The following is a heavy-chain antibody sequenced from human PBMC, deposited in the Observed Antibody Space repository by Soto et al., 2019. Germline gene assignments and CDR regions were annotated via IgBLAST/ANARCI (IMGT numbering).Heavy chain of an antibody. J-gene: IGHJ4*02. D-gene: IGHD3-10*01. CDR1: GGTFSSYA. V-gene: IGHV1-69*13. CDR2: IIPIFGTA. CDR3: ARSNMVRGVIKHFDY. Sequence: SVKVSCKASGGTFSSYAISWVRQAPGQGLEWMGGIIPIFGTANYAQKFQGRVTITADESTSTAYMELSSLRSEDTAVYYCARSNMVRGVIKHFDYWGQGTLVTVSS.